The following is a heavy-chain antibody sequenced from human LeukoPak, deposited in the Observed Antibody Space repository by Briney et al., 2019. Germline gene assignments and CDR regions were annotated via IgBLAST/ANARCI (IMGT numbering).Heavy chain of an antibody. Sequence: GGSLRLSCTASGFTFSSYAMSWVRQAPGKGLEWVSGISGSGDSTYYADSVKGRFTISRDNSKNTLYLQMNSLRAEDTAVYFCARRSGVAVAGAFDYWGQGTLVTVSS. V-gene: IGHV3-23*01. CDR3: ARRSGVAVAGAFDY. CDR2: ISGSGDST. CDR1: GFTFSSYA. J-gene: IGHJ4*02. D-gene: IGHD6-19*01.